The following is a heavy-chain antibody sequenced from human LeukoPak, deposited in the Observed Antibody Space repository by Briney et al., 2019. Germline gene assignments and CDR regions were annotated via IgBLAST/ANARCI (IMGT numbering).Heavy chain of an antibody. V-gene: IGHV1-69*01. CDR1: GGTFSSYA. CDR2: IIPIFGTA. Sequence: SVKVSCKASGGTFSSYAISWVRQAPGQGLEWMGGIIPIFGTANYAQKFQGRVTITADESTSTAYMELSSLRSEDTAVYYCAIHHSGYGHFDSWGQGTLVTVSS. J-gene: IGHJ4*02. D-gene: IGHD5-12*01. CDR3: AIHHSGYGHFDS.